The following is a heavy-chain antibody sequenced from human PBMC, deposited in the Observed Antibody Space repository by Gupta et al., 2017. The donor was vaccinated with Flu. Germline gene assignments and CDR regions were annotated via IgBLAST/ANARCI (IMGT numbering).Heavy chain of an antibody. CDR3: ARLSGEWQERSLSYIDY. CDR1: Y. J-gene: IGHJ4*02. D-gene: IGHD3-16*01. V-gene: IGHV1-2*06. Sequence: YMHWVRQAPGQGLEWMGRINPNSGGTNYEQKCQGRVTMTRDTSISTADMALSRLRYEVNAVYYCARLSGEWQERSLSYIDYWGQGTLVNVSS. CDR2: INPNSGGT.